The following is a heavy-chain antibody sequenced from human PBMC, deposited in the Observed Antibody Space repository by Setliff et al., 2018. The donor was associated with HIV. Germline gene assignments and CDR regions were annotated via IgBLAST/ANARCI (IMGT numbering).Heavy chain of an antibody. J-gene: IGHJ6*02. D-gene: IGHD3-10*01. CDR3: ARHEAGGGMDV. Sequence: GESLKISCKGSGYSFTNYWISWVRQMPGKGLEWMGRIDPTDSYINYSPSFQGHVTISADKSISSAYLQWSGLKASDTAMYYCARHEAGGGMDVWGQGTTVTVSS. CDR2: IDPTDSYI. V-gene: IGHV5-10-1*01. CDR1: GYSFTNYW.